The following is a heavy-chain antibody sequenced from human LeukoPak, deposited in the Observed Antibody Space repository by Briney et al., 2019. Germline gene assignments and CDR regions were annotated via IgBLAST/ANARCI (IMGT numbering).Heavy chain of an antibody. CDR2: INAGNGNT. CDR1: GYIFTSYA. V-gene: IGHV1-3*01. Sequence: GASVKVSCKASGYIFTSYAMHWVRQAPGQRLEGMGWINAGNGNTKYSQKSQGRVTITRDTSASTAYMELSSLRSEDTAVYYCARDETGSGDYWSQGTLLTVYS. D-gene: IGHD1-14*01. J-gene: IGHJ4*02. CDR3: ARDETGSGDY.